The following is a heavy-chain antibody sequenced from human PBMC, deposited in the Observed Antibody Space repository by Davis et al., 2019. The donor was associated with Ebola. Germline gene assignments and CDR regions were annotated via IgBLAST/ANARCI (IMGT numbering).Heavy chain of an antibody. V-gene: IGHV4-34*01. CDR2: VGHSVYT. D-gene: IGHD1-1*01. Sequence: SETLSLTCAVSGGPLSGYFWSWXXXXXXXXXXXXREVGHSVYTTFNPSLQSRVILSADTSKNQVSLQLHSVTAADTAVYFCARTNQTDVSDSGLGYNYLDPWGQGVLITVSS. CDR3: ARTNQTDVSDSGLGYNYLDP. CDR1: GGPLSGYF. J-gene: IGHJ5*02.